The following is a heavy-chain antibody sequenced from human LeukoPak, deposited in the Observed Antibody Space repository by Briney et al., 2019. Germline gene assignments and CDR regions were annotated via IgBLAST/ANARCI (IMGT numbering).Heavy chain of an antibody. Sequence: PSETLSLTCTVSGGSISTITYYWGWIRQPPGKGLEWVGHMYYRENTFYNPSLKSRVTISVDTSKNQFSLKLRSVTAADTAVYYCARPGRDGYNSGYYFDYWGQGTLVTVSS. V-gene: IGHV4-39*07. D-gene: IGHD5-24*01. CDR1: GGSISTITYY. CDR2: MYYRENT. J-gene: IGHJ4*02. CDR3: ARPGRDGYNSGYYFDY.